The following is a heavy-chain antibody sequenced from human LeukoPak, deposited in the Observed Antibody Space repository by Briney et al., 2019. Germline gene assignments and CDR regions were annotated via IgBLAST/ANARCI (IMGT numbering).Heavy chain of an antibody. J-gene: IGHJ4*02. CDR1: GFTFDDYA. D-gene: IGHD5-18*01. Sequence: GGSLRLSCAASGFTFDDYAMHWVRQAPGKGLEWVSGISWNSGSIGYADSVKGRFTISRDNAKNSLYLQMNSLRAEDTALYYCAKDRYSYGYYFDYWGQGTLVTVSS. CDR2: ISWNSGSI. V-gene: IGHV3-9*01. CDR3: AKDRYSYGYYFDY.